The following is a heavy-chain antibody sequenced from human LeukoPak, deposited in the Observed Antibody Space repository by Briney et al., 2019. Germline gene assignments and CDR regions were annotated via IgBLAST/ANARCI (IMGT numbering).Heavy chain of an antibody. D-gene: IGHD3/OR15-3a*01. CDR3: ARRFHMIFGVVIDYYYYYMDV. CDR1: GFTFSSYA. CDR2: ISYDGSNK. J-gene: IGHJ6*03. Sequence: GRSLRLSCAASGFTFSSYAMHWVRQAPGKGLEWVAVISYDGSNKYYADSVKGRFTISRDYSKNTPYLQMNSMRAEDTAVYYCARRFHMIFGVVIDYYYYYMDVWGKGTTVTVSS. V-gene: IGHV3-30*04.